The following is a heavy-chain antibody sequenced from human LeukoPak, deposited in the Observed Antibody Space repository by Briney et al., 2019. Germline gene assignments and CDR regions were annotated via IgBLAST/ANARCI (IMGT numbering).Heavy chain of an antibody. D-gene: IGHD3-10*01. CDR2: ISGSVGST. Sequence: GDSLRLSFASSGFTFSSYAMSGVRQAPGKWLEWFSAISGSVGSTYYSDSVKGRFNISRDNSKNTLYLKMNSLRAEDTAVYYCATILTRRGPGFWGQGTLVTVSS. CDR3: ATILTRRGPGF. V-gene: IGHV3-23*01. J-gene: IGHJ4*02. CDR1: GFTFSSYA.